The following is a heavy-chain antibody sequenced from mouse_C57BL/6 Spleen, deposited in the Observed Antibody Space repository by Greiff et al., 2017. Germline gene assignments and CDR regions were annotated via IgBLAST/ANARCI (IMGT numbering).Heavy chain of an antibody. Sequence: QVQLKESGAELARPGASVKLSCKASGYTFTSYGISWVKQRTGQGLEWIGEIYPRSGNTYYNEKFKGKATLTADKSSSTAYMELRSLTSEDSAVSFFARSETAQAAGDYWGQGTTLTVSS. V-gene: IGHV1-81*01. D-gene: IGHD3-2*02. J-gene: IGHJ2*01. CDR1: GYTFTSYG. CDR3: ARSETAQAAGDY. CDR2: IYPRSGNT.